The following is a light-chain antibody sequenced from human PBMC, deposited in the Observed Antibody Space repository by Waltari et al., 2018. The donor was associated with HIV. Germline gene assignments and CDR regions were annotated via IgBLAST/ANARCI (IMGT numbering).Light chain of an antibody. CDR2: AAS. CDR3: QQSYSTPRT. CDR1: QTISSY. V-gene: IGKV1-39*01. J-gene: IGKJ4*01. Sequence: DIQLTQSPPSLSASVGDRVTITCRASQTISSYLSWYHQKPGKAPKLLIYAASSLQSGVPSRFSGSGSGTDFTLTISNLQPEDSATYYCQQSYSTPRTFGGGTKVEIK.